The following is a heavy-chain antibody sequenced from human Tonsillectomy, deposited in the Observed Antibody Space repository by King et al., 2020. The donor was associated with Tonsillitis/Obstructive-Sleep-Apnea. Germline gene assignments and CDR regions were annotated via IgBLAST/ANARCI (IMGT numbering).Heavy chain of an antibody. J-gene: IGHJ3*02. CDR1: GGSFSGYY. V-gene: IGHV4-34*01. D-gene: IGHD3-10*02. Sequence: VQLQQWGAGLLKPSETLSLTCAVYGGSFSGYYWSWIRQPPGKGLVWIGEIDHSGSTNYSPSLKSLVTISLDTSKNQFSLKLSSVTAADTAVYYCARLRFEDYVRGDGFDIWGQGTMVTVSS. CDR2: IDHSGST. CDR3: ARLRFEDYVRGDGFDI.